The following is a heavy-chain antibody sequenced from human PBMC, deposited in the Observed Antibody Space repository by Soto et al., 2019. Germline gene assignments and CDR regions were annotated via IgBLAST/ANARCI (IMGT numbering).Heavy chain of an antibody. J-gene: IGHJ3*02. CDR3: ARGYQPYGDYGDDAFDI. CDR1: GFTFSSYS. V-gene: IGHV3-48*02. D-gene: IGHD4-17*01. Sequence: GGSVRLSCAASGFTFSSYSMNWVRQAPGKGLEWVSYISSSSSTIYYADSVKGRFTISRDNAKNSLYLQMNSLRDEDTAVYYCARGYQPYGDYGDDAFDIWGQGTMVTVSS. CDR2: ISSSSSTI.